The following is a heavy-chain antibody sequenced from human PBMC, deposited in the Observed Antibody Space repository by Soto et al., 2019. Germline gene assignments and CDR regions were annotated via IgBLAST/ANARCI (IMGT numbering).Heavy chain of an antibody. V-gene: IGHV3-23*01. CDR3: AKVRDKGDYYDSHFDY. J-gene: IGHJ4*02. CDR1: GLTFSSYA. D-gene: IGHD3-22*01. CDR2: ISGSGGST. Sequence: EVKLLESGGGLVQPGGSLRLSCAASGLTFSSYAMSWVRQAPGKGLEWVSAISGSGGSTYYADSVKGRFTISRDNSKNTLYLQMNSLRAEDTAVYYCAKVRDKGDYYDSHFDYWGQGTLVTVSS.